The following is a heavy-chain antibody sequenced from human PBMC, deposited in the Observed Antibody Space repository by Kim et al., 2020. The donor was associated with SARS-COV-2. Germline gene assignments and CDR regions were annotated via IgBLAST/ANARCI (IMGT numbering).Heavy chain of an antibody. V-gene: IGHV1-3*01. CDR2: T. D-gene: IGHD6-19*01. Sequence: TKYYQKCRGRVTITRDTTASTAYMELSSLRSEDTAVYYCARGSGWAFDYWGQGTLVTVAS. CDR3: ARGSGWAFDY. J-gene: IGHJ4*02.